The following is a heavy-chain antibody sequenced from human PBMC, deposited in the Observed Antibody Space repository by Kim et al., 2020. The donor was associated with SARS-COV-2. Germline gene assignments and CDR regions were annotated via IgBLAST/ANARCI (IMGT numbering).Heavy chain of an antibody. D-gene: IGHD6-19*01. CDR3: ARDQWLVRGAADY. V-gene: IGHV7-4-1*02. Sequence: YAQGFTGRFVFSLDTSVSTAYLQISSLKAEDTAVYYCARDQWLVRGAADYWGQGTLVTVSS. J-gene: IGHJ4*02.